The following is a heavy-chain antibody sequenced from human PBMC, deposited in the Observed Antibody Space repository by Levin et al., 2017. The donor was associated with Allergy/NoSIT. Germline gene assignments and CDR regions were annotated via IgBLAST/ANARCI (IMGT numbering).Heavy chain of an antibody. J-gene: IGHJ3*02. CDR1: GFTFSSYA. D-gene: IGHD3-3*01. Sequence: GESLKISCAASGFTFSSYAMSWVRQAPGKGLEWVSAISGSGGSTYYADSVKGRFTISRDNSKNTLYLQMNSLRAEDTAVYYCAKGIELFGVDAFDIWGQGTMVTVSS. CDR2: ISGSGGST. CDR3: AKGIELFGVDAFDI. V-gene: IGHV3-23*01.